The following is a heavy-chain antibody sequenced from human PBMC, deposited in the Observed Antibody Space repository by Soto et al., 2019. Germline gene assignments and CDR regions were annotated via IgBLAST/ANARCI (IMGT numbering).Heavy chain of an antibody. CDR3: ARGDDFDYYYGVDV. CDR2: ITPLFGTA. J-gene: IGHJ6*02. Sequence: QVQLVQSGAEVKKPGSSVKVSCKASGGTFSNHAISWVRQAPGRGLEWMGGITPLFGTANYAQKFQGRVTIIADILTSTAYMELNSLTSEDTAIYYCARGDDFDYYYGVDVWGQGTTVTVSS. V-gene: IGHV1-69*06. D-gene: IGHD3-16*01. CDR1: GGTFSNHA.